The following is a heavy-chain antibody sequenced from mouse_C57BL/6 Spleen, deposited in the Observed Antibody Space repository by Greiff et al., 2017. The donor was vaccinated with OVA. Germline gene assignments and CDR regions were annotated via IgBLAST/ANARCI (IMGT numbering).Heavy chain of an antibody. D-gene: IGHD1-1*01. J-gene: IGHJ4*01. V-gene: IGHV2-6-1*01. Sequence: VQLKESGPGLVAPSQSLSITCTVSGFSLTSYGVHWVRQPPGKGLEWLVVIWSDGSTTYNSALKSRLSISKDNSKSQVFLKMNSLQTDDTAMYYCARHSGSSFYYAMDYWGQGTSVTVSS. CDR3: ARHSGSSFYYAMDY. CDR1: GFSLTSYG. CDR2: IWSDGST.